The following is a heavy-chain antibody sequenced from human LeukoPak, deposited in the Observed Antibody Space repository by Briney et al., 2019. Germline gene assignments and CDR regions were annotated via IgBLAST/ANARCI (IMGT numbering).Heavy chain of an antibody. CDR1: GGSFSGYF. CDR2: IYYSGST. V-gene: IGHV4-59*01. D-gene: IGHD3-10*01. Sequence: KPSETLSLTCAVYGGSFSGYFWSWLRQPPGKGLEWIGYIYYSGSTNYNPSLKSRVTISVDTSKNQFSVKLSSVTAADTAVYYCARSIYSSGRSMDVWGKGTTVTISS. J-gene: IGHJ6*03. CDR3: ARSIYSSGRSMDV.